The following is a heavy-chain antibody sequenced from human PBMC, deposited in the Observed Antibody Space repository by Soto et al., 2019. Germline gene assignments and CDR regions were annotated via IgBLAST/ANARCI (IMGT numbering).Heavy chain of an antibody. J-gene: IGHJ4*02. CDR1: GYTFTSYA. V-gene: IGHV1-3*01. CDR3: ARVSYDFWRSYCPFDY. D-gene: IGHD3-3*01. CDR2: INAGNGNT. Sequence: QVQLVQSGAEVKKPGASVKVSCKASGYTFTSYAMHWVRQAPGQRLEWMGWINAGNGNTKYSQKFQGRVTITRDTYRSTAYIELNSLRSEDTHVYYCARVSYDFWRSYCPFDYWGQGTLVTVSS.